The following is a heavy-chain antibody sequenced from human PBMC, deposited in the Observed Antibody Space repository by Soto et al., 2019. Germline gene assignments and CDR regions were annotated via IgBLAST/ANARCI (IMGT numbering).Heavy chain of an antibody. D-gene: IGHD3-9*01. J-gene: IGHJ4*02. Sequence: GGSLRLSCAASGFTFSSYAMSWVRQAPGKGLEWVSAISGSGGSTYYADSVKGRFTISRDNSKNTLYLQMNSLRAEDTAVYYCAKDPPWDDILTGYYFFWGQGTLVTV. CDR2: ISGSGGST. V-gene: IGHV3-23*01. CDR1: GFTFSSYA. CDR3: AKDPPWDDILTGYYFF.